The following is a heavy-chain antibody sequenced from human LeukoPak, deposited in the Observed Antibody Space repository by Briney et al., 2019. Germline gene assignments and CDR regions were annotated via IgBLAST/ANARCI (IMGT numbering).Heavy chain of an antibody. D-gene: IGHD1-1*01. CDR3: ATYRGTRGSYYY. CDR1: GGSISSYY. CDR2: IYYSGST. Sequence: SETLSLTCTVSGGSISSYYWNWIRQPPGKGLEWIGCIYYSGSTSYNPSLKSRVTMSVDTSKNQFSLNLSSVTAADTAVYYCATYRGTRGSYYYWGQGTLVTVSS. J-gene: IGHJ4*02. V-gene: IGHV4-59*08.